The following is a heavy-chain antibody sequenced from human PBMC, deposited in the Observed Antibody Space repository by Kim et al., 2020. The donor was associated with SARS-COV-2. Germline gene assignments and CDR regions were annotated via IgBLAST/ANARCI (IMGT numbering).Heavy chain of an antibody. Sequence: VKGRFTISRDNSKNTLYLQMNSLRAEDTAVYYCAKDPVEGSGSYSYYFDYWGQGTLVTVSS. CDR3: AKDPVEGSGSYSYYFDY. J-gene: IGHJ4*02. V-gene: IGHV3-23*01. D-gene: IGHD3-10*01.